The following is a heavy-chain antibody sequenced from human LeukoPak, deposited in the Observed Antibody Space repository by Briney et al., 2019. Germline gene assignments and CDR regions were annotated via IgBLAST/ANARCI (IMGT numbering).Heavy chain of an antibody. Sequence: GGSLRLSCAASGFTFDDYGMSWVRQAPGKGLEWVSGINWNGGSTGYADSVKGRFTISRDNAKNSLYLQMNSLRAEDTALYYCARSRQLRYFDWLSEFDYWGQGALVTVSS. J-gene: IGHJ4*02. CDR2: INWNGGST. CDR1: GFTFDDYG. CDR3: ARSRQLRYFDWLSEFDY. D-gene: IGHD3-9*01. V-gene: IGHV3-20*04.